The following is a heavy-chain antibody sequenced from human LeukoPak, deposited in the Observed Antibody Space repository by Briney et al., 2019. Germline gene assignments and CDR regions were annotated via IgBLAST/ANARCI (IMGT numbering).Heavy chain of an antibody. D-gene: IGHD3-3*01. CDR3: AKDIGDFGVVTAFDY. Sequence: GGSLRLSCAASGFTFDDYAMHWVRQAPGKGVEWVSGISWNSGNIGYADSVKGRFTISRDNAKNSLDLQMNRLRAEDTAFYYCAKDIGDFGVVTAFDYWGQGTLVTVSS. CDR1: GFTFDDYA. J-gene: IGHJ4*02. CDR2: ISWNSGNI. V-gene: IGHV3-9*01.